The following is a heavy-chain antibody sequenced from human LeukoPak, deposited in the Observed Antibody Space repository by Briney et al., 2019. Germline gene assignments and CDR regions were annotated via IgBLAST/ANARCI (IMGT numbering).Heavy chain of an antibody. CDR2: ISGSGGST. Sequence: GGSLRLSCAASGFTFSSYAMSWVRQAPGKGLEWVSAISGSGGSTYYADSVKGRFTISRDNSKNTLYLQTNSLRAEDTAVYYCAKDRRYVNDAFDIWGQGTMVTVSS. V-gene: IGHV3-23*01. J-gene: IGHJ3*02. CDR1: GFTFSSYA. D-gene: IGHD3-16*01. CDR3: AKDRRYVNDAFDI.